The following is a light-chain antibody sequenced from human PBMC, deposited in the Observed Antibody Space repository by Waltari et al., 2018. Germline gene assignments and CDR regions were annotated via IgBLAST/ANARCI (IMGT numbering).Light chain of an antibody. CDR1: QSVSSNY. CDR3: QHYSSAPNT. J-gene: IGKJ2*01. Sequence: EIVLTQSPGTLSLFPGERATLSGKASQSVSSNYLAWYQQKPGQAPRLLIHDASSRATGIPDRFSGSGSGTDFTLTISGLEPEDFAVYFCQHYSSAPNTFGQGTRLEIK. CDR2: DAS. V-gene: IGKV3-20*01.